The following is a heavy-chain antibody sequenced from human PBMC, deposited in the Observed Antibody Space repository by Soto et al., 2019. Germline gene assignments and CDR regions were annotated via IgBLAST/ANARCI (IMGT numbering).Heavy chain of an antibody. Sequence: QVQLVESGGGVVQPGRSLRLSCAASGFTFSSYGMHWVRQAPGKGLEWVAVIWYDGSNKYYADSVKGRFTISRDNSKNTLYLQMNSLRAEDTAVYYCARLEGSSGRYPAYWGQGTLVTVSS. CDR3: ARLEGSSGRYPAY. D-gene: IGHD6-19*01. J-gene: IGHJ4*02. CDR1: GFTFSSYG. CDR2: IWYDGSNK. V-gene: IGHV3-33*01.